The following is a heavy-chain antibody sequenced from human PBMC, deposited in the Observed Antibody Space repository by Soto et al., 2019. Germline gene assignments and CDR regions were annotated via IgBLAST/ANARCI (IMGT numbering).Heavy chain of an antibody. J-gene: IGHJ3*02. CDR2: MNPNSGNT. Sequence: QVQLVQSGAEVKKPGASVKVSCKASGYTFTSYDINWVRQATGQGLEWMGWMNPNSGNTGYAQKFQGRVTMTRNTSVSTAYMELSSLRSEDTAVYYCARGPPRLLYFGWLGGAIDIWGQGTMDTVTS. CDR3: ARGPPRLLYFGWLGGAIDI. CDR1: GYTFTSYD. D-gene: IGHD3-9*01. V-gene: IGHV1-8*01.